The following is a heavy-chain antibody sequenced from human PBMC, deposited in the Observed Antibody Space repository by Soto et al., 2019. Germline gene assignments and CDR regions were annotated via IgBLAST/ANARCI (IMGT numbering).Heavy chain of an antibody. J-gene: IGHJ5*02. D-gene: IGHD2-8*01. V-gene: IGHV4-4*02. Sequence: SETLSLTCTVSGVSISSSNWWTWVRQAPGKGLEWIGEMYPSGGTTYNPALQNRVTISVDNSKNHLSLTLTSVTAADTAVYYCARCLHCSNAGRFDPWGREALLTVYS. CDR2: MYPSGGT. CDR3: ARCLHCSNAGRFDP. CDR1: GVSISSSNW.